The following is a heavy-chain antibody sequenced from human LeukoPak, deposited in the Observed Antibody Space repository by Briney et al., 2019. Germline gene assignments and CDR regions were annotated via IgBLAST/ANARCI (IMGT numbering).Heavy chain of an antibody. Sequence: GGSLRLSCAASGFTVSSNYMSWVRQAPGKGLEWVSVIYSGGSTYYADSVKGRFTISRDNSKNTLYLQMNSLRAEDTAVYYCAKDPGYYDGSGSYYFDYWGQGTLVTVSS. D-gene: IGHD3-10*01. CDR3: AKDPGYYDGSGSYYFDY. CDR1: GFTVSSNY. J-gene: IGHJ4*02. CDR2: IYSGGST. V-gene: IGHV3-53*01.